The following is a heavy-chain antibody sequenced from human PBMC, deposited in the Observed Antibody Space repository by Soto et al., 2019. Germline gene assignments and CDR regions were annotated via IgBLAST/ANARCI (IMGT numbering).Heavy chain of an antibody. V-gene: IGHV3-33*01. J-gene: IGHJ6*02. CDR1: GFTFSSYG. CDR2: IWYDGSNK. D-gene: IGHD3-9*01. Sequence: GGSLRLSCAASGFTFSSYGMHWVRQAPGKGLEWVAVIWYDGSNKYYADSVKGRFTISRDNSKNTLYLQMNSLRAEDTAVYYCARVKDSYYDILTGYGMDVWGQGTTVTVSS. CDR3: ARVKDSYYDILTGYGMDV.